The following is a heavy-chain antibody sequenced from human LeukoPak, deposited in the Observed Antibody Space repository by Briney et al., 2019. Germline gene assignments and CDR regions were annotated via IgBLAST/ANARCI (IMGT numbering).Heavy chain of an antibody. V-gene: IGHV4-34*01. CDR2: INHSGST. J-gene: IGHJ5*02. CDR1: GGSFSGYY. Sequence: PSETLSLTCAVYGGSFSGYYWSWIRQPPGKGLEWIGEINHSGSTYYNPSLRSRLTISVDRSKNQFSLKLNSVTAADTAIYYCARGGYSGYDFWFDPWGQGTLVTVSS. CDR3: ARGGYSGYDFWFDP. D-gene: IGHD5-12*01.